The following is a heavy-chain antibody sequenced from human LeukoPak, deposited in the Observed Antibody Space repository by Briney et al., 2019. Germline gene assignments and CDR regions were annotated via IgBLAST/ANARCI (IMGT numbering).Heavy chain of an antibody. CDR2: IYHSGST. J-gene: IGHJ6*02. CDR1: GGSISSGGYS. V-gene: IGHV4-30-2*01. D-gene: IGHD1-26*01. Sequence: PSQTLSLTCAVSGGSISSGGYSWSWIRQPPGKGLEWIGYIYHSGSTYYNPSLKSRVTISVDRSKNQFSLKLSSVIAADTAVYYCASSGAYYYYGMDVWGQGTTVTVSS. CDR3: ASSGAYYYYGMDV.